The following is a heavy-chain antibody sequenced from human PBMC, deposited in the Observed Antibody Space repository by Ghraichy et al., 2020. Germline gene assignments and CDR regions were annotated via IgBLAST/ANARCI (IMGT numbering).Heavy chain of an antibody. D-gene: IGHD3-3*01. CDR3: ARRINFGVVIIYSGWFDP. J-gene: IGHJ5*02. CDR1: GGSFSGYY. V-gene: IGHV4-34*01. CDR2: INHSGST. Sequence: TLSLTCAVYGGSFSGYYWSWIRQPPGKGLEWIGEINHSGSTNYNPSLKSRVTISVDTSKNQFSLKLSSVTAADTAVYYCARRINFGVVIIYSGWFDPWGQGTLVTVSS.